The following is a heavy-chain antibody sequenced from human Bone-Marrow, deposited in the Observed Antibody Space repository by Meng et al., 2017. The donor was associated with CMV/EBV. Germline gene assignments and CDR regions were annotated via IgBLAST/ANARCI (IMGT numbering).Heavy chain of an antibody. V-gene: IGHV3-30*03. CDR1: GFSFSRFG. Sequence: GESLKISCAASGFSFSRFGMHWVRQAPGKGLEWVALISYDGDKQYYAESVKGRFTVSRDNPKNALYLEMDRLRGDDTAVYYCARDWGELLRSYYYGMDVWGLGTTVAVSS. D-gene: IGHD3-10*01. CDR2: ISYDGDKQ. CDR3: ARDWGELLRSYYYGMDV. J-gene: IGHJ6*02.